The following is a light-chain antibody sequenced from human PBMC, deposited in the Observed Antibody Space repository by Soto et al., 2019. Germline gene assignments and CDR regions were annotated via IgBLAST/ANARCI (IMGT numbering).Light chain of an antibody. CDR2: DVS. V-gene: IGLV2-14*01. J-gene: IGLJ1*01. Sequence: QSALTQPASVSGSPGQSITISCTGTSSDVGGYNYVSWYQQHPGKAPKLMIYDVSNRPSGVSNRFSGSKSGNTASLTISGLQAEDEADYYCSSYTRSSTSLAFGSGTKVTVL. CDR1: SSDVGGYNY. CDR3: SSYTRSSTSLA.